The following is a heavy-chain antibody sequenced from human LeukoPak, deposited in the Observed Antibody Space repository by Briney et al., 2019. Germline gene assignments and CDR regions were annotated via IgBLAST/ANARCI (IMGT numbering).Heavy chain of an antibody. CDR1: GDSLSSGDYY. J-gene: IGHJ4*02. Sequence: SQTLSLTCTVSGDSLSSGDYYWSWIGQPPGKGLEWIGYFYHSASTNYNPSLKSRVTISVDTSKNHFSLKLSSVTAADTVVYYCARGQWLPVFDFWGQGTLVTVSS. CDR2: FYHSAST. CDR3: ARGQWLPVFDF. D-gene: IGHD3-22*01. V-gene: IGHV4-61*03.